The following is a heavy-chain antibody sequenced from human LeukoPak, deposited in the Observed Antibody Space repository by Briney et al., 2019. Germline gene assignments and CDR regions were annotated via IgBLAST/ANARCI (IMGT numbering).Heavy chain of an antibody. CDR3: TRDQGRDNSGWYPYHDY. D-gene: IGHD6-19*01. J-gene: IGHJ4*02. CDR2: IDPNSGVT. CDR1: GYTFIAHY. Sequence: GASVKVSCEASGYTFIAHYMHWVRQAPGQGLEWMGWIDPNSGVTKYSPKFQGRVTMTSGTSISTAYMELSGLRSDDTAIYYCTRDQGRDNSGWYPYHDYWGQGTLVTVSS. V-gene: IGHV1-2*02.